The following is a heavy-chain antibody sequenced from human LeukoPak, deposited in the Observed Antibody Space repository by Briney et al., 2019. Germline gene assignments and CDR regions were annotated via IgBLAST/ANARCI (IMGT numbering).Heavy chain of an antibody. D-gene: IGHD3-10*01. CDR2: LRKIGREK. J-gene: IGHJ4*02. CDR3: ARRFYGSGSLSFDY. V-gene: IGHV3-7*01. Sequence: GGSLRFSFEAPGFTLSSYGINWFRQAPGKGRSGVPTLRKIGREKYYVDSVKGRFTISRDNAKNSLYLQMNSLRAEDTAVYYCARRFYGSGSLSFDYWGQGTLVTVSS. CDR1: GFTLSSYG.